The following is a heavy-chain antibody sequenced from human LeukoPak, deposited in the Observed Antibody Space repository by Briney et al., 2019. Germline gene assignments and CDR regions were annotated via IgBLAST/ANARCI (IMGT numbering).Heavy chain of an antibody. CDR1: GFTFSSYS. D-gene: IGHD5-12*01. CDR2: ISSSSSTI. Sequence: PGGSLRLSCAASGFTFSSYSMNWVRQAPGKGLEWVSYISSSSSTIYYADSVKGRFTISRDNAKNSLYLQMNSLRAEDTAVYYCARAVGYSGYGVDYWGQGTLVTVSS. CDR3: ARAVGYSGYGVDY. J-gene: IGHJ4*02. V-gene: IGHV3-48*01.